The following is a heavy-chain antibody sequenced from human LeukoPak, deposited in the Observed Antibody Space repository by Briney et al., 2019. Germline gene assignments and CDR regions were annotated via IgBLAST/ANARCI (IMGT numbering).Heavy chain of an antibody. D-gene: IGHD4-17*01. J-gene: IGHJ5*02. CDR3: ARRAARTVMGYGDFNWFDP. CDR1: GGSISSYY. Sequence: SETLSLTCTVSGGSISSYYWSWIRQPPGKGLEWIGYIYYSGSTNYNPSLKSQVTISVDTSKNQFSLKLNSVTAADTAVYYCARRAARTVMGYGDFNWFDPWGQGTLVTVSS. V-gene: IGHV4-59*01. CDR2: IYYSGST.